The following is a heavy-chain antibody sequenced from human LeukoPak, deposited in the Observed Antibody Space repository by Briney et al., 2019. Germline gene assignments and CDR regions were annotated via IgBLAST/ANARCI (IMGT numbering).Heavy chain of an antibody. CDR1: GFTFSDYY. J-gene: IGHJ6*03. V-gene: IGHV3-11*04. CDR3: ARERGHCSSSSCAYYNYYMDV. D-gene: IGHD2-2*01. Sequence: GGSLRLSCTASGFTFSDYYLSWIRQAPGEGLEWVSYISSSGSSIYYADSVKGRFTISRDNAKNSLFLQMNSLRAEDTAVYYCARERGHCSSSSCAYYNYYMDVWGKGTTVTVSS. CDR2: ISSSGSSI.